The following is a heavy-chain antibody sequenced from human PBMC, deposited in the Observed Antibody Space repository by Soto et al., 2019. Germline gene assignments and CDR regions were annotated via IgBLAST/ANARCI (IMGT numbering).Heavy chain of an antibody. CDR2: VYYTGST. D-gene: IGHD4-4*01. J-gene: IGHJ4*02. Sequence: ASETLSLTCTVSGNSISCTSSFWAWIRQPPGKNLEWIGSVYYTGSTYYNSSLKSRVSISIDTSKNQFSLSLNSVTAADTAVYYCTRRVRSTGLLDYWGQGALVTVSS. CDR3: TRRVRSTGLLDY. CDR1: GNSISCTSSF. V-gene: IGHV4-39*01.